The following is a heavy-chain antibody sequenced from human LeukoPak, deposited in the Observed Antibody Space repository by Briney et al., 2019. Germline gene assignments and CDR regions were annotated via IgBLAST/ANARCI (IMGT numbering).Heavy chain of an antibody. J-gene: IGHJ5*02. D-gene: IGHD6-13*01. CDR3: AREAASNWFDP. CDR2: IYYSGST. V-gene: IGHV4-59*01. CDR1: GGSISSYY. Sequence: SETLSLTCTVSGGSISSYYWSWIRQPPGKGLEWIGYIYYSGSTNYNPSLKSRVTISVDTSKNQFSLKLSSVTAADTAVYYCAREAASNWFDPWGQGTLVTVSS.